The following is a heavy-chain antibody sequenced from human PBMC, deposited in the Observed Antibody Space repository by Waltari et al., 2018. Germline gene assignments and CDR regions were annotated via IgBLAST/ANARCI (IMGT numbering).Heavy chain of an antibody. CDR2: ISSSSSTI. CDR1: GFPCSTYS. V-gene: IGHV3-48*04. CDR3: ARDNDYYFDY. J-gene: IGHJ4*02. D-gene: IGHD2-21*02. Sequence: EVQLVESGGGLVQPGGSLRLSCAASGFPCSTYSMNWVRQAPGKGLEWVSYISSSSSTIYYADSVKGRFTFSRDNAKNSLYLQMNSLRAEDTAVYYCARDNDYYFDYWGQGTLVTVSS.